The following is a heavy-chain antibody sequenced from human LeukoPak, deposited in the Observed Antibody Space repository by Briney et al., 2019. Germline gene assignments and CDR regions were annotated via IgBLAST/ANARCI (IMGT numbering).Heavy chain of an antibody. Sequence: ASVKVSCKASGYTFTGYYMHWVRQAPGQGLEWMGWINPNSGGTNYAQKFQGRVTMTRDTSISTAYMELSRLRSDDTAVYYCAXXXFWSGPGYYYYGMDVWGQGTTVTVSS. V-gene: IGHV1-2*02. J-gene: IGHJ6*02. D-gene: IGHD3-3*01. CDR2: INPNSGGT. CDR1: GYTFTGYY. CDR3: AXXXFWSGPGYYYYGMDV.